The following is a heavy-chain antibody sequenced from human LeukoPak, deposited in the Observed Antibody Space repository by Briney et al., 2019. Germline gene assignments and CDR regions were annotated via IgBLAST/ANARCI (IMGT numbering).Heavy chain of an antibody. CDR2: ISGSGGST. V-gene: IGHV3-23*01. CDR1: GFTFSSYA. Sequence: PGGSLRLSCAASGFTFSSYAMSWVRQAPGKGLEWVSAISGSGGSTYYADSVKGRFTISRDNSKNPLYQQMNSLRAEDTAVYYCAKDVVGIVLMVYAIWGQGTLVTVSS. D-gene: IGHD2-8*01. J-gene: IGHJ4*02. CDR3: AKDVVGIVLMVYAI.